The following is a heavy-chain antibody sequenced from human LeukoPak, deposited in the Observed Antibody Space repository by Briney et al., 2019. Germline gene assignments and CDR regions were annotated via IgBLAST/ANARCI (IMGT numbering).Heavy chain of an antibody. V-gene: IGHV4-61*01. CDR2: IYYSGST. J-gene: IGHJ5*02. Sequence: PSETLSLTCTVSGGSVSSGSYYWRWIRQPPGKGLEWIGYIYYSGSTNYNPSLKSRVTISVDTSKNQFSLKLSSVTAADTAVYYCAREAIIPFPNWFDPWGQGTLVTVSS. D-gene: IGHD2-21*01. CDR1: GGSVSSGSYY. CDR3: AREAIIPFPNWFDP.